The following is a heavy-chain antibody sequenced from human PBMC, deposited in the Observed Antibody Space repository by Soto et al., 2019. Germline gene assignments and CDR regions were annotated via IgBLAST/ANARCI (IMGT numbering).Heavy chain of an antibody. CDR1: GFIFSSFW. CDR2: INTDGSIT. J-gene: IGHJ4*02. D-gene: IGHD1-26*01. Sequence: GGSLRLSCAASGFIFSSFWIQWVRQVLGKGLEWVSRINTDGSITTYADSVKDRSTISRDNAKNTVFLQMNSLRAEDTAVYYCARGGSFRFDYWGQGALVTVSS. CDR3: ARGGSFRFDY. V-gene: IGHV3-74*03.